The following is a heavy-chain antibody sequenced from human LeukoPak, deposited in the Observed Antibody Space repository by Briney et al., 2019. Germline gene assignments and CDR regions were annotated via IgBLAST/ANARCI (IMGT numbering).Heavy chain of an antibody. Sequence: SVKVSCKASGGTFSSYAISWVRQAPGQGLEWMGGIIPIFGTANYAQKFQGRVTITADKSTSTAYMELSSLRSEDTAVYYCAREVRSGWYYFDYWGQGTLVTVSS. CDR1: GGTFSSYA. CDR2: IIPIFGTA. V-gene: IGHV1-69*06. J-gene: IGHJ4*02. D-gene: IGHD6-19*01. CDR3: AREVRSGWYYFDY.